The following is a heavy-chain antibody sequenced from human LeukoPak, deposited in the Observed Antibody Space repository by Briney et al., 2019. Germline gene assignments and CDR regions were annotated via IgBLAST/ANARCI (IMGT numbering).Heavy chain of an antibody. CDR1: GGTFSSYA. Sequence: EASVKVSCKASGGTFSSYAISWVRQAPGQGLEWMGRIIPIFGTANYAQKFQGRVTTTTDESTSTAYMELSSLRSEDTAVYYCARDQHGDYESDYFDYWGQGTLVTVSS. V-gene: IGHV1-69*05. D-gene: IGHD4-17*01. J-gene: IGHJ4*02. CDR3: ARDQHGDYESDYFDY. CDR2: IIPIFGTA.